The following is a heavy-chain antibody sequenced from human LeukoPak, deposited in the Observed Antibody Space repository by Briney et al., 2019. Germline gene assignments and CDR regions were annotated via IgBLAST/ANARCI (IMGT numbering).Heavy chain of an antibody. V-gene: IGHV1-69*04. CDR3: ARVSYWGGSAYYYGMDV. J-gene: IGHJ6*02. CDR1: GGTFSSYA. CDR2: IIPILGIA. D-gene: IGHD3-16*01. Sequence: GASAKVSCKASGGTFSSYAISWVRQAPGQVLEWMGRIIPILGIANYAQKFQGRVTITADKSTSTAYMELSSLRSEDTAVYYCARVSYWGGSAYYYGMDVWGQGTTVTVSS.